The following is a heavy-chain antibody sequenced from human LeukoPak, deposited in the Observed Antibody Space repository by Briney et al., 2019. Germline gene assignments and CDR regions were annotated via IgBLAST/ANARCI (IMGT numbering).Heavy chain of an antibody. CDR1: GYSISSGYY. Sequence: SETLSLTCTVSGYSISSGYYWGWIRQPPGKGLEWIGSIYHSGSTYYNPSLKSRVTISVDTSKNQFSLKLSSVTAADTAVYYCARDERYCSGGSCYGAFDIWGQGTMVTVSS. J-gene: IGHJ3*02. V-gene: IGHV4-38-2*02. CDR2: IYHSGST. D-gene: IGHD2-15*01. CDR3: ARDERYCSGGSCYGAFDI.